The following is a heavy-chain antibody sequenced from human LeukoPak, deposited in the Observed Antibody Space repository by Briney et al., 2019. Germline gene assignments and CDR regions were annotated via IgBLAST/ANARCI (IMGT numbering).Heavy chain of an antibody. V-gene: IGHV1-18*01. CDR1: GNTFTSYG. CDR2: ISPYNCNT. J-gene: IGHJ4*02. D-gene: IGHD6-13*01. Sequence: ASVKVSCKSSGNTFTSYGISWVRQAPGQGLEWMGWISPYNCNTNYAQKLQGRVTMTADTSTDTAYMDLRSLRSGDTAVYSCTTDLAIAAAGTYTSTDYWGQGTQVTVSS. CDR3: TTDLAIAAAGTYTSTDY.